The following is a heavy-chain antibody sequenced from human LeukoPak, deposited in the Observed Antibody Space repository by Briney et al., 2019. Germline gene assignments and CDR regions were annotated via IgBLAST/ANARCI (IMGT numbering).Heavy chain of an antibody. CDR2: INPSGGST. J-gene: IGHJ5*02. Sequence: ASVKVSCKASGYTFTSYYMHWVRQAPGQGLEWMGIINPSGGSTSYAQKFQGRVTMTRDTSTSTAYMELRNLRSDDTAVYYCARSGLRYFDWSDSANRFDPWGQGTLVTVSS. CDR1: GYTFTSYY. D-gene: IGHD3-9*01. CDR3: ARSGLRYFDWSDSANRFDP. V-gene: IGHV1-46*01.